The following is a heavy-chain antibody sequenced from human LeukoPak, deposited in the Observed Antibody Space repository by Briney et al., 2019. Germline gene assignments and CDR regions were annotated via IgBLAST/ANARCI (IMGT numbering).Heavy chain of an antibody. CDR2: ISGSGGST. CDR1: GFTFSSYA. V-gene: IGHV3-23*01. D-gene: IGHD6-13*01. Sequence: GGSLRLSCAASGFTFSSYAMSWVRQAPGKGLEGVSAISGSGGSTYYADSVKGRFTISRDNSKNTLYLQMNSLRAEDTAVYYCAKMNDGIAAAMIPYFDYWGQGTLVTVSS. CDR3: AKMNDGIAAAMIPYFDY. J-gene: IGHJ4*02.